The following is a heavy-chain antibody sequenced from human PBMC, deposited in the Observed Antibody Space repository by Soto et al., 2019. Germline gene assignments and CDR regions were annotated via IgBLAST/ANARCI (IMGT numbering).Heavy chain of an antibody. V-gene: IGHV3-30*18. D-gene: IGHD2-15*01. J-gene: IGHJ6*02. CDR1: VFTFSNFG. CDR2: ISYDGRSE. CDR3: AKDLDVVMVLSATRGLDV. Sequence: VQLVESGGGMIQPGKSLRLSCVGSVFTFSNFGMHWVRQAPGKGLEWVAGISYDGRSESYVDSVRGRFTLSRDNSKNTLSLQMISLRPEDTGVYYCAKDLDVVMVLSATRGLDVWGQGTTVTVSS.